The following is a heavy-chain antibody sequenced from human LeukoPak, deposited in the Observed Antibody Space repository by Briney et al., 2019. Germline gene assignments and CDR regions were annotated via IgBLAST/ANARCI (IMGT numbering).Heavy chain of an antibody. D-gene: IGHD5/OR15-5a*01. CDR2: VTPDGSST. Sequence: PGGSLRLSCAASGFTFNTYWMHWVRQAPGKGLVWVSRVTPDGSSTACADSVMGRFTISRDNAKNMLYLQMNSLRAEDTAVYYCASGVYDSLYYFDYWGRGALVTVSS. V-gene: IGHV3-74*01. CDR3: ASGVYDSLYYFDY. J-gene: IGHJ4*02. CDR1: GFTFNTYW.